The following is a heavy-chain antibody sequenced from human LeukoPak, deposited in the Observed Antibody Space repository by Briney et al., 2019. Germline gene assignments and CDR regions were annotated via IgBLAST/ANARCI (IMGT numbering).Heavy chain of an antibody. Sequence: ASVKVSCKASGYTFTSYDINWVRQATGQGLEWMGWMNPNSGNTGYAQKFQGRVTMTRNTSISTAYMELSSLRSEDTAVYYCARLDWLRAIRISGMDDWGQGALVTVSS. CDR1: GYTFTSYD. J-gene: IGHJ4*02. CDR3: ARLDWLRAIRISGMDD. D-gene: IGHD3-9*01. V-gene: IGHV1-8*01. CDR2: MNPNSGNT.